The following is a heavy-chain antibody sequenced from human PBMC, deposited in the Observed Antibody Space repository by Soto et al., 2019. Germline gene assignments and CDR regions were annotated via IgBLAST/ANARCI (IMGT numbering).Heavy chain of an antibody. D-gene: IGHD3-10*01. J-gene: IGHJ4*02. Sequence: PGGSLRLSCAASGFTFSTYAMSWVRQAPGKGLEWVSAISGSGGKTYYADSVKGRFTISRDNSKNTLYLQMNSLRAEDTAVYYCAKEEWFGELLSVDYWGQGTLVTVSS. CDR2: ISGSGGKT. CDR1: GFTFSTYA. CDR3: AKEEWFGELLSVDY. V-gene: IGHV3-23*01.